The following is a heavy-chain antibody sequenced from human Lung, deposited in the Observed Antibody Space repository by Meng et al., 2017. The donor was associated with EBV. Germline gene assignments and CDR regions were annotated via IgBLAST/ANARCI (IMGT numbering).Heavy chain of an antibody. V-gene: IGHV4-39*07. CDR1: GGSISSSSYY. J-gene: IGHJ4*02. CDR2: IYYSGST. Sequence: QGRRQALGHGRVSPSETLSLTCTVSGGSISSSSYYWVWIRQPPGKGLEWIGSIYYSGSTYYNPSLKSRVTISIDTSKNQFSLKLSSVTAADTAVYYCARLFSSSWYFLSWGQGTLVTVSS. D-gene: IGHD6-13*01. CDR3: ARLFSSSWYFLS.